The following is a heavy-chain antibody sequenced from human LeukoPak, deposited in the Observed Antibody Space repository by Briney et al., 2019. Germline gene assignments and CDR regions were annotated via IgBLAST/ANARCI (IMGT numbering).Heavy chain of an antibody. V-gene: IGHV3-66*02. CDR1: GFTVSSNY. CDR3: ARDRGEFSHFDY. Sequence: GGSLRLSCAASGFTVSSNYMSWVRQAPGKGLEWVTVIYSGGSTYYADSVKGRFTISRDNSKNTLYLQLNSLRAEDTAVYYCARDRGEFSHFDYWGQGTLVTVSS. J-gene: IGHJ4*02. D-gene: IGHD3-16*01. CDR2: IYSGGST.